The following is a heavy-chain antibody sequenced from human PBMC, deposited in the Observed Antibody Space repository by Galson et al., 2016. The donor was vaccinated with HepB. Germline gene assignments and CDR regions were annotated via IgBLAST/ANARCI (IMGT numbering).Heavy chain of an antibody. CDR3: ARGGIYYSGVDV. CDR2: TYYRSRWYS. V-gene: IGHV6-1*01. CDR1: WDGVSSNVAT. Sequence: CAISWDGVSSNVATWNWIRQSPSRGLECLGRTYYRSRWYSDYAASVKSRLTINPDTSKNQFSLQLNSVTPEATAVYYCARGGIYYSGVDVWGQGTTVIVSS. D-gene: IGHD1-26*01. J-gene: IGHJ6*02.